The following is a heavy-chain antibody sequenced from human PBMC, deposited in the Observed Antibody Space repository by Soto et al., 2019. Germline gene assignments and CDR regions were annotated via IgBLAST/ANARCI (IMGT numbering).Heavy chain of an antibody. J-gene: IGHJ4*02. V-gene: IGHV3-11*06. CDR1: GFTFSDYY. D-gene: IGHD3-22*01. CDR3: ARDLFGSSGDSSGYYYVGGFDY. CDR2: ISSSSSYT. Sequence: PGGSLRLSCAASGFTFSDYYMSWIRQAPGKGLEWVSYISSSSSYTNYADSVKGRFTISRDNAKNSLYLQMNSLRAEDTAVYYCARDLFGSSGDSSGYYYVGGFDYWGQGTLVTVSS.